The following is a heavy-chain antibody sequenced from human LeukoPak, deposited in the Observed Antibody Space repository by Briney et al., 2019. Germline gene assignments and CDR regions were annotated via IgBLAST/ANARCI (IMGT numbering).Heavy chain of an antibody. Sequence: QPGGSLRLSCVASGLTFNKAWMNWVRQAPGKGLEWVAVISYDGSNKYYADSVKGRFTISRDNSKNTLHLQMNSLRAEDTAVYYCAKDLSPGIAVAGLDYWGQGTLVTVSS. D-gene: IGHD6-19*01. CDR3: AKDLSPGIAVAGLDY. CDR1: GLTFNKAW. V-gene: IGHV3-30*18. CDR2: ISYDGSNK. J-gene: IGHJ4*02.